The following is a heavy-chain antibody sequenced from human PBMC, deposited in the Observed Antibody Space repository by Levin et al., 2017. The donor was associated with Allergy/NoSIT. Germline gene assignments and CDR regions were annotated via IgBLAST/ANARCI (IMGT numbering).Heavy chain of an antibody. CDR1: GFTFSSYS. D-gene: IGHD3-16*01. CDR3: ARDRRTSSRTYRLGSHQDY. V-gene: IGHV3-21*01. CDR2: ISSSSSYI. Sequence: GGSLRLSCAASGFTFSSYSMNWVRQAPGKGLEWVSSISSSSSYIYYADSVKGRFTISRDNAKNSLYLQMNSLRAEDTAVYYCARDRRTSSRTYRLGSHQDYWGQGTLVTVSS. J-gene: IGHJ4*02.